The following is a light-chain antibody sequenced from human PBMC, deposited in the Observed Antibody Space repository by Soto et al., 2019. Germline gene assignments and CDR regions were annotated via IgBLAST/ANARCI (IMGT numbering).Light chain of an antibody. CDR3: QQYDNSIT. CDR2: GAS. V-gene: IGKV3-20*01. J-gene: IGKJ5*01. CDR1: QSVSSNN. Sequence: EIGLTQSPGTLSLSPGETATLSCRASQSVSSNNLAWYHQKPGQTPRLLIYGASSRATGIPDRFSSSGSGTDFTLTISRLEAEDFAVYYCQQYDNSITFGQGTRLEIE.